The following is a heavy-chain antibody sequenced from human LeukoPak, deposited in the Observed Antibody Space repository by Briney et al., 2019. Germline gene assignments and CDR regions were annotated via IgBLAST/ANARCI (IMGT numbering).Heavy chain of an antibody. CDR2: IGANGVDT. D-gene: IGHD1-26*01. V-gene: IGHV3-23*01. J-gene: IGHJ4*02. CDR1: GFTFSTYA. Sequence: GGSLRLSCAASGFTFSTYAMGWARQAPGKGLEWVSGIGANGVDTFYADSAKGRFTISRDNSKNTVYLQMNSLRAEDTALYYCVKAYTTSGTYLEPWGQGTLVTVSS. CDR3: VKAYTTSGTYLEP.